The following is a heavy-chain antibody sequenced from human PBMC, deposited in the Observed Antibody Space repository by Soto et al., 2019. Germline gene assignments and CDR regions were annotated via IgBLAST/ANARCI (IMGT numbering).Heavy chain of an antibody. CDR3: VRRVVPSDDAFDI. J-gene: IGHJ3*02. CDR1: GYTFTSYA. Sequence: ASVKVSCKASGYTFTSYAMHWVRQAPGQRLEWMGWINAGNGNTKYSQKFQGRVTITRDTSASTAYMELSSLRAEDTAVYYCVRRVVPSDDAFDIWGQGTMVTVSS. D-gene: IGHD2-15*01. CDR2: INAGNGNT. V-gene: IGHV1-3*01.